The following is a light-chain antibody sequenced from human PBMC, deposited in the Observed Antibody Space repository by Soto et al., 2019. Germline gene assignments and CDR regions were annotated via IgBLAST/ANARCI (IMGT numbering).Light chain of an antibody. J-gene: IGLJ2*01. CDR2: EVS. CDR1: SNDVGGYNY. CDR3: SSYAGSNNSDVV. Sequence: QSALTQPPSASGSPGQSVTISCTGTSNDVGGYNYVSWYQQHPGKAPKLMIYEVSKRPSGVPDRFSGSKSGNTASLTVSGLQAEDEADYYCSSYAGSNNSDVVFGGGTKLTVL. V-gene: IGLV2-8*01.